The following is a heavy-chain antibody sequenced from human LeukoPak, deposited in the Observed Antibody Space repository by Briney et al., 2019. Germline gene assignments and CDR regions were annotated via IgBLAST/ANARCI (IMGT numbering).Heavy chain of an antibody. D-gene: IGHD2-15*01. CDR1: DGSISTYN. Sequence: SETLSLTCTVSDGSISTYNWSWIRQPAGKGPEWIGRIYSNEDTRYNPSLKSRVTMSVDTSKNQFSLKLSSVTAADTAVYYCARAAGASGGQYFDYWGQGTLVAVSS. CDR3: ARAAGASGGQYFDY. V-gene: IGHV4-4*07. J-gene: IGHJ4*02. CDR2: IYSNEDT.